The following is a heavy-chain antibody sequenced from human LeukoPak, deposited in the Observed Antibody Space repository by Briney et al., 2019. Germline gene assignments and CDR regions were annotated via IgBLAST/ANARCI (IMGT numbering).Heavy chain of an antibody. CDR1: GGSTSSYY. CDR2: IYYSGST. D-gene: IGHD3-22*01. CDR3: ARHKGVVMGPYYFDY. Sequence: SETLSLTCTVSGGSTSSYYWSWIRQPPGKGLEWIGYIYYSGSTNYNPSLKSRVTISVDTSKNQFSLKLSSVTAADTAVYYCARHKGVVMGPYYFDYWGQGTLVTVSS. J-gene: IGHJ4*02. V-gene: IGHV4-59*08.